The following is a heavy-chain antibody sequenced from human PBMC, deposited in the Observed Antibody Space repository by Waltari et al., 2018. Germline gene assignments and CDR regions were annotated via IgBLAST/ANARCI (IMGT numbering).Heavy chain of an antibody. V-gene: IGHV1-8*03. CDR2: MNPNSGNT. J-gene: IGHJ4*02. Sequence: QVQLVQSGAEVKKPGASVKVSCKAAGYTFTSSDINWVRKATGQGLEWMGWMNPNSGNTGYAQKFQGRVTITRNTSISTAYMELSSLRSEDTAVYYCTRGVVAAGPGGDFDYWGQGTLVTVSS. D-gene: IGHD2-15*01. CDR3: TRGVVAAGPGGDFDY. CDR1: GYTFTSSD.